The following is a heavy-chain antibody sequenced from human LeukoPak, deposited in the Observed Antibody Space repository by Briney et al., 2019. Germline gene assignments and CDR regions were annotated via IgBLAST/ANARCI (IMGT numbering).Heavy chain of an antibody. Sequence: GGSLRLSCAASGFTFSSCEMNWVRQAPGEGLEWVSYISSSGSTIYYADSVKGRFTISRDNSKNTLYLQMNSLRAEDTAVYYCAKDGRRWKTYYYGSGSYPEWGQGTLVTVSS. CDR1: GFTFSSCE. V-gene: IGHV3-48*03. CDR3: AKDGRRWKTYYYGSGSYPE. J-gene: IGHJ4*02. D-gene: IGHD3-10*01. CDR2: ISSSGSTI.